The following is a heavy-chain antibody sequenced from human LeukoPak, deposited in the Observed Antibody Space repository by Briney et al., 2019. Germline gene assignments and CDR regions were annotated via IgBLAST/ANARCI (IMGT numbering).Heavy chain of an antibody. Sequence: SVKVSCKASGGTFSSYAISWLRQAPGQGLEWMGGIIPIFGTANYAQKFQGRVTITADESTSTAYMELSSLRSEDTAVYYCATPRYTRPYYYYYMDVWGKGTTVTVSS. CDR3: ATPRYTRPYYYYYMDV. CDR1: GGTFSSYA. D-gene: IGHD2-2*02. V-gene: IGHV1-69*13. CDR2: IIPIFGTA. J-gene: IGHJ6*03.